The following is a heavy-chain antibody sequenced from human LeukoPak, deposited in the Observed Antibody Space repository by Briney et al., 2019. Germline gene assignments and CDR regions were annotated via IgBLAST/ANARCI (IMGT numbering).Heavy chain of an antibody. V-gene: IGHV3-48*03. CDR2: ISSSGSTI. J-gene: IGHJ5*02. D-gene: IGHD3-10*01. CDR1: GFTFSSYE. CDR3: ARDRGGHWFDP. Sequence: GGSLRLSCAASGFTFSSYEMNWVRQAPGKGLEWVSYISSSGSTIHYADSVKGRFTISRDNAKNSLYLQMNSLRAEDTAVYYCARDRGGHWFDPWGQGTLVTVSS.